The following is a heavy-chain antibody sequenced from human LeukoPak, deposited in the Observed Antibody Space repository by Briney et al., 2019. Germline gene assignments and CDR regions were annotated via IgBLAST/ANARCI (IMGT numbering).Heavy chain of an antibody. CDR3: ARRYYDSSGYYSLDY. CDR2: ISGSGGAT. Sequence: GGSLRLSCAASGFTFTIYYMTWVRQAPGKGLEWVSAISGSGGATYYADSLKGRFTISRENSKNTLYLQMNSLRAEDTAVYYCARRYYDSSGYYSLDYWGQGTLVTVSS. J-gene: IGHJ4*02. D-gene: IGHD3-22*01. CDR1: GFTFTIYY. V-gene: IGHV3-23*01.